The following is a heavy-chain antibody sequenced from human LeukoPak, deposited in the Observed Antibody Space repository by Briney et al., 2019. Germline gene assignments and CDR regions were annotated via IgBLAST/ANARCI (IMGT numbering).Heavy chain of an antibody. CDR1: GGSISRDY. J-gene: IGHJ4*02. Sequence: SETLSLTCTVSGGSISRDYWSWIRQPPGKGLEWIGYIYYTGSTNYNPSLKSRVTISVDTSKNQFSLKLSSVTAADTAVYYCARAEYSSGWYPDYWGQGTLVTVSS. CDR2: IYYTGST. V-gene: IGHV4-59*01. CDR3: ARAEYSSGWYPDY. D-gene: IGHD6-19*01.